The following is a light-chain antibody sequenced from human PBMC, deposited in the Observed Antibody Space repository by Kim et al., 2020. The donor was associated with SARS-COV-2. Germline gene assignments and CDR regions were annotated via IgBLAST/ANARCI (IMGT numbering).Light chain of an antibody. CDR1: QCLSSRY. CDR2: EAS. CDR3: QYYGTSPST. J-gene: IGKJ3*01. Sequence: GESAPLPCGSSQCLSSRYFAWYQKNPALDPSLLFDEASTRATGTPDRCSGGGSGTDFPLTISKRAPEDFAVYYCQYYGTSPSTFGPGTKVDIK. V-gene: IGKV3D-20*01.